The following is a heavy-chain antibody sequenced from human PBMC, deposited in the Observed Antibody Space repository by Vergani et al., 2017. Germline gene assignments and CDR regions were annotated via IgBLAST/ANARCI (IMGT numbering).Heavy chain of an antibody. CDR1: GGTFSSYT. Sequence: QVQLVQSGAEVKKPGSSVKVSCKASGGTFSSYTISWVRQAPGQGLEWMGRLIPILGIANYAQKFQGRVTITADKATSTAYMELSSLRSEDTAVYYCARDPPYEADYGDSVGDWGQGTLVTVSS. V-gene: IGHV1-69*08. D-gene: IGHD4-17*01. CDR2: LIPILGIA. CDR3: ARDPPYEADYGDSVGD. J-gene: IGHJ4*02.